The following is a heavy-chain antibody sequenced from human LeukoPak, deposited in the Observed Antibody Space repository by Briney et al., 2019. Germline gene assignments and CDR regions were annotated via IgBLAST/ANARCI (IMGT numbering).Heavy chain of an antibody. CDR2: IYYSGTT. Sequence: SETLSLTCTVSGGSIISGLYYWSWIRQYPGKGLEWIGYIYYSGTTYYNPSLKSRVTMSVDTSKNQFSLKLSSVTAADTAVYYCARHGPRVEMATTRNDWFDPWGQGTLVTVSS. V-gene: IGHV4-31*03. CDR3: ARHGPRVEMATTRNDWFDP. D-gene: IGHD5-24*01. CDR1: GGSIISGLYY. J-gene: IGHJ5*02.